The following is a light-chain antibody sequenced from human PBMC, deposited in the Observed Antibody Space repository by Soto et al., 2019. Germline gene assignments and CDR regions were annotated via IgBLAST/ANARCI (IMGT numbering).Light chain of an antibody. J-gene: IGKJ5*01. CDR2: GAS. CDR3: QQYNNWPLT. CDR1: QSLSSN. V-gene: IGKV3D-15*01. Sequence: VVLTQSPATLSVSARPRATRSFRAIQSLSSNLAWHQQKPGQAPRLLIYGASTRATGVPARFSGGGSGTEFTLTITSLQSEDFAVYWCQQYNNWPLTFGQGTKLDIK.